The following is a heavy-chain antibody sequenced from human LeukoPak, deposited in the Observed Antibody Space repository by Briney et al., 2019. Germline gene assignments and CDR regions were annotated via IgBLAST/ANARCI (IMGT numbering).Heavy chain of an antibody. J-gene: IGHJ4*02. D-gene: IGHD2-21*01. V-gene: IGHV1-2*02. Sequence: ASVKVSCKTSGYTFTSYYVHWVRQAPGQGLEWMGYIIPDSGGADYHQRFQGRVTMTRDKSISTVYMELSSLRSDDTAVYYCSTEDKYCGGANCGKYWGQGSLVTVSS. CDR2: IIPDSGGA. CDR3: STEDKYCGGANCGKY. CDR1: GYTFTSYY.